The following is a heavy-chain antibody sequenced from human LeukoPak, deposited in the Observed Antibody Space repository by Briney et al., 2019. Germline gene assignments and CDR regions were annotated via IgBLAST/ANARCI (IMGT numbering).Heavy chain of an antibody. V-gene: IGHV1-8*03. CDR1: GYTFTSYY. D-gene: IGHD6-6*01. CDR2: MNPNSGNT. Sequence: GASVKVSCKASGYTFTSYYMHWVRQATGQGLEWMGWMNPNSGNTGYAQKFQGRVTITRNTSISTAYMELSSLRSEDTAVYYCARVNWDGRIAALYYMDVWGKGTTVTVSS. J-gene: IGHJ6*03. CDR3: ARVNWDGRIAALYYMDV.